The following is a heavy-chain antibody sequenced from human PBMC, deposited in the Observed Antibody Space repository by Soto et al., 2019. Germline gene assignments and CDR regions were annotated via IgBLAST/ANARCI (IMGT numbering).Heavy chain of an antibody. V-gene: IGHV1-18*01. CDR1: GYTFASYA. D-gene: IGHD1-26*01. Sequence: ASVKVSCKASGYTFASYAISWMRQAPGQGLEWMGWISAYNGSTSYAQKFQGRVTMTRDTSTSTVYMELSSLRSEDTAVYYCAREYSGSYFDYWGQGTLVTVSS. J-gene: IGHJ4*02. CDR3: AREYSGSYFDY. CDR2: ISAYNGST.